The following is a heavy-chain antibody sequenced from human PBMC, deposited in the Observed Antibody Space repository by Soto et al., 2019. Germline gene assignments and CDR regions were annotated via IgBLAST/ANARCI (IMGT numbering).Heavy chain of an antibody. Sequence: PGGSLRLSCAASGFTFSTYGMNWVRQAPGKGLEWVSTISGSSGSTSYADSVKGRFTVSRDNSKNTLYLQMNSLRAEDTAIYYCAKDLWPYCTGDSCSNTPLHYWGRGTLVTVSS. V-gene: IGHV3-23*01. J-gene: IGHJ4*02. CDR3: AKDLWPYCTGDSCSNTPLHY. CDR1: GFTFSTYG. CDR2: ISGSSGST. D-gene: IGHD2-15*01.